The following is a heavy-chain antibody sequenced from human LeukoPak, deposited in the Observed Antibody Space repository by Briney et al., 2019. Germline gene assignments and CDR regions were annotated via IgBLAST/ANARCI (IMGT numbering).Heavy chain of an antibody. Sequence: GGSLRLSCAASGFTFSSYWMSWVRQAPGKGLEWVANIKEDGSEKYYVDSVKGRFSISRDNARNSLYLQMSSLRAEDTAVYYCARDRWGYSYGGDWGQGTLVTVSS. CDR2: IKEDGSEK. CDR3: ARDRWGYSYGGD. J-gene: IGHJ4*02. V-gene: IGHV3-7*01. D-gene: IGHD5-18*01. CDR1: GFTFSSYW.